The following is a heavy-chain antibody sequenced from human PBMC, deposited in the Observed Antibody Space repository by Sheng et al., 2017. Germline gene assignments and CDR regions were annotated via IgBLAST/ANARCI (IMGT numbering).Heavy chain of an antibody. CDR1: GFTFSNAW. CDR2: IKSKTDGGTT. J-gene: IGHJ6*02. D-gene: IGHD3-3*01. CDR3: TTDLSPGGDFWSGYDYYYYYYGMDV. Sequence: EVQLVESGGGLVKPGGSLRLSCAASGFTFSNAWMSWVRQAPGKGLEWVGRIKSKTDGGTTDYAAPVKGRFTISRDDSKNTLYLQMNSLKTEDTAVYYCTTDLSPGGDFWSGYDYYYYYYGMDVWGQGTTVTVSS. V-gene: IGHV3-15*01.